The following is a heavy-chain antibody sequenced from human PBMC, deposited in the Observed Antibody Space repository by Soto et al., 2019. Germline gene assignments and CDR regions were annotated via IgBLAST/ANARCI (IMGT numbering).Heavy chain of an antibody. CDR2: IFHTGAT. J-gene: IGHJ4*02. V-gene: IGHV4-39*01. D-gene: IGHD2-21*01. CDR3: ARRRIVPTTNFDY. CDR1: GDSISSSSFY. Sequence: KPSETLSLTCTVSGDSISSSSFYWGWIRQPPGKGLEWIGHIFHTGATYQNPTLKSRLRMSVDTSKNQSSLNLSPVTATDTAVYYCARRRIVPTTNFDYWGQGTLVTVSS.